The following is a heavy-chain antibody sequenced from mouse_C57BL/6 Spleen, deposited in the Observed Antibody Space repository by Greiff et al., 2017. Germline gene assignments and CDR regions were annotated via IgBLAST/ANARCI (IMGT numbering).Heavy chain of an antibody. Sequence: VQLQQSGAELVRPGASVTLSCKASGYTFTDYEMHWVKQTPVHGLEWIGAIDPETGGTAYNQKFKGKAILTADKSSSTAYMELRSLTSEDSAVYYCTRGYDWMHSRGQATSDPAFS. CDR2: IDPETGGT. J-gene: IGHJ4*01. CDR3: TRGYDWMHS. V-gene: IGHV1-15*01. CDR1: GYTFTDYE. D-gene: IGHD2-4*01.